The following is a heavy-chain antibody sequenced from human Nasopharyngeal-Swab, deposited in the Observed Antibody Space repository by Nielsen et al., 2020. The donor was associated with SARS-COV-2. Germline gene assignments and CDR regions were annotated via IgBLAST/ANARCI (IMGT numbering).Heavy chain of an antibody. CDR3: ARAIFGVVIIFNYYYMDV. V-gene: IGHV4-34*01. J-gene: IGHJ6*03. CDR2: INHSGST. D-gene: IGHD3-3*01. Sequence: WIRQPPGKGLEWIGEINHSGSTNYNPSLKSRATISVDTSKNQFSLKLSSVTAADTAVYYCARAIFGVVIIFNYYYMDVWAKGPRSPSP.